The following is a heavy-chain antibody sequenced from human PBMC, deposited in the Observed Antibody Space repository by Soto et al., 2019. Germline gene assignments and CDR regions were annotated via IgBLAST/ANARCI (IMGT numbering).Heavy chain of an antibody. Sequence: SQTLSLTCVISGDSVPSNSAAWNWIRQSPSRGLEWLGRTYYRSKWYNDYAVSVKSRITINPDTSKNQFSLQLNSVTPEDTAVYYCARGGSSIAARRMFSFDYWGQGTLVTVSS. CDR3: ARGGSSIAARRMFSFDY. CDR2: TYYRSKWYN. V-gene: IGHV6-1*01. J-gene: IGHJ4*02. D-gene: IGHD6-6*01. CDR1: GDSVPSNSAA.